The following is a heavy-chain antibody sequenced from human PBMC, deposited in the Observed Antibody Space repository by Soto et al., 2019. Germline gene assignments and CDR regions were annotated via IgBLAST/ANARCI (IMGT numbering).Heavy chain of an antibody. CDR3: ARGYGCSGGSCYFDY. CDR2: INPSGGST. CDR1: GYTFTSYY. D-gene: IGHD2-15*01. Sequence: ASVKVSCKASGYTFTSYYMHWVRQAPGQGLEWMGIINPSGGSTSYAQKFQGRVTITRDTSASTAYMELSSLRSEDTAVYYCARGYGCSGGSCYFDYWGQGTLVTVSS. J-gene: IGHJ4*02. V-gene: IGHV1-46*01.